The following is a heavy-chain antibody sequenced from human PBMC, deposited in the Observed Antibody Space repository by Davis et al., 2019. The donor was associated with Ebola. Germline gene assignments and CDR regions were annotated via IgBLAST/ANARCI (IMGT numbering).Heavy chain of an antibody. CDR1: GGSFSGYY. V-gene: IGHV4-34*01. J-gene: IGHJ4*02. CDR2: INHSGST. D-gene: IGHD5-12*01. CDR3: ARGRLYGGYGPIFDY. Sequence: MPSETLSLTCAVYGGSFSGYYWSWIRQPPGKGLEWIGEINHSGSTNYNPSLKSRVTISVDTSKNQFSLKLSSVTAADTAVYYCARGRLYGGYGPIFDYWGQRTLVTVSS.